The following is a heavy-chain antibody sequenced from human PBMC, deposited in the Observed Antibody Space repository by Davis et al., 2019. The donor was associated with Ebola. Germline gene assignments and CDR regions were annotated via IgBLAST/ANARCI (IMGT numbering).Heavy chain of an antibody. Sequence: ASVKVSCKASGYTFTSYAMHWVRQAPGQRLEWMGWVHGGNGNTKYSQRFQGRVTITTDTSTSTAYMEVGSLRSDDTAVYYCARAQFPTTSDHWGQGTLVTVSS. J-gene: IGHJ4*02. V-gene: IGHV1-3*01. D-gene: IGHD1-1*01. CDR2: VHGGNGNT. CDR1: GYTFTSYA. CDR3: ARAQFPTTSDH.